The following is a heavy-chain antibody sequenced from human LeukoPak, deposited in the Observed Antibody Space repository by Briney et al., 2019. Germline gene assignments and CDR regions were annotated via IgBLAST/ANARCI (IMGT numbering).Heavy chain of an antibody. J-gene: IGHJ3*02. CDR1: GYTFTSYY. CDR3: ATTDIVGATRDAFDI. CDR2: INPSAGTT. Sequence: ASVKVSCKPSGYTFTSYYLHWVRQAAGQGLEWMGIINPSAGTTSYAQKFQGRVTMTRDTSTSTVYMELSSLRSEDTAVYYCATTDIVGATRDAFDIWGQGTMVTVSS. V-gene: IGHV1-46*01. D-gene: IGHD1-26*01.